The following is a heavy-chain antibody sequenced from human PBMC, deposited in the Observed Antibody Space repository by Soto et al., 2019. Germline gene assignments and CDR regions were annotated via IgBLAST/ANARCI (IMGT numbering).Heavy chain of an antibody. J-gene: IGHJ4*01. CDR2: INPSGVST. V-gene: IGHV1-46*03. CDR3: ARLSGPVRTLYY. CDR1: GYTFSSYY. Sequence: GASVKVSCKASGYTFSSYYMHWVRQAPGQGLEWVGLINPSGVSTNYAQKLQGRVTMTKDTSTSTVYLELSILSSEDPPVSSCARLSGPVRTLYYWG.